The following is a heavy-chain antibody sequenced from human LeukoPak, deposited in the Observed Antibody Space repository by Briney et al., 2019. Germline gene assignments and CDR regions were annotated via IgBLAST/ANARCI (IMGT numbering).Heavy chain of an antibody. CDR1: GGSFSGYY. J-gene: IGHJ6*02. CDR2: INHSGST. V-gene: IGHV4-34*01. Sequence: SETLSLTCAVYGGSFSGYYWSWIRQPPGKGLEWIGEINHSGSTNYNPSLKSRVTVSVDTSKNQFSLKLSSVTAADTAVYYCARTWRGISYYYGMDVWGQGTTVTVSS. CDR3: ARTWRGISYYYGMDV. D-gene: IGHD6-13*01.